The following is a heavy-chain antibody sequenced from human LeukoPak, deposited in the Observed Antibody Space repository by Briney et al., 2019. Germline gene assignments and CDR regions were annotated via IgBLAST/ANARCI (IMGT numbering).Heavy chain of an antibody. J-gene: IGHJ4*02. Sequence: PGGSLRLSCVPSGFTFSHYTMNWVRQPPGRGLEWVSSVNSVDLSTSYADSVRGRFTISRDKSKGTLHLQMDSLRAEDTAVYYCAKGLSSGWNLKGSDYWGQGTLVTVSS. CDR1: GFTFSHYT. V-gene: IGHV3-23*03. CDR3: AKGLSSGWNLKGSDY. D-gene: IGHD6-19*01. CDR2: VNSVDLST.